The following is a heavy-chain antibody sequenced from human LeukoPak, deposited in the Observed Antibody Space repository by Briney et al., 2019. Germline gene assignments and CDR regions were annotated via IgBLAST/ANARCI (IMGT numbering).Heavy chain of an antibody. D-gene: IGHD5-18*01. CDR2: IKQDGSEM. J-gene: IGHJ4*02. CDR3: ARVSGYSHDC. V-gene: IGHV3-7*04. CDR1: GFTLSTHW. Sequence: GGSLRLSCAASGFTLSTHWMSWVRQAPGKGLEWVANIKQDGSEMYYVDSVKGRSTLSRDNAKNSLYLQMNSLRADDTAVYYCARVSGYSHDCWGQGALVIVSS.